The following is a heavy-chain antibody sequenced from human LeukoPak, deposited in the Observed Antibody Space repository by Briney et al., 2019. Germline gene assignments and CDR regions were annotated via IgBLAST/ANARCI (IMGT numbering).Heavy chain of an antibody. CDR3: AKDRRAGSYDY. Sequence: GGSLRLSCAASGFTFSRNGMTWVRQAPGKGLEWVSAISGSGGNTYYADSVMGRFTISRDNSKNTLYLQMNSLRAEDTAVYYCAKDRRAGSYDYWGQGTLVTVSS. CDR2: ISGSGGNT. CDR1: GFTFSRNG. D-gene: IGHD3-10*01. J-gene: IGHJ4*02. V-gene: IGHV3-23*01.